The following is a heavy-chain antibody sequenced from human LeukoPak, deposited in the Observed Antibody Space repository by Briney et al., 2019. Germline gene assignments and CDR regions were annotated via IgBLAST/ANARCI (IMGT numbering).Heavy chain of an antibody. CDR1: GFTFSSYS. CDR3: ARGTYEGFGELSLGY. D-gene: IGHD3-16*02. J-gene: IGHJ4*02. V-gene: IGHV3-21*01. Sequence: GGSLRLSCAASGFTFSSYSMNWVRQAPGKGLEWVSSISTRGSYIHYADSVKGRFTISRDNAKNSLYLQMNSLRAEDTAVYYCARGTYEGFGELSLGYWGQGTLVTVSS. CDR2: ISTRGSYI.